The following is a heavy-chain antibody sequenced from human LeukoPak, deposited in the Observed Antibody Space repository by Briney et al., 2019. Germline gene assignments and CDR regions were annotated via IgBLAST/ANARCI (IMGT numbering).Heavy chain of an antibody. J-gene: IGHJ6*03. CDR1: GFTFSSYG. Sequence: SGGSLRLSCAASGFTFSSYGMHWVRQAPGKGLEWVAVISYDGSNKYYADSVKGRFTISRDNSKNTLYLQMNSLRAEDTAVYYCAKGGNYYYYYYMDVWGKGTTVTVSS. CDR3: AKGGNYYYYYYMDV. D-gene: IGHD1-1*01. CDR2: ISYDGSNK. V-gene: IGHV3-30*18.